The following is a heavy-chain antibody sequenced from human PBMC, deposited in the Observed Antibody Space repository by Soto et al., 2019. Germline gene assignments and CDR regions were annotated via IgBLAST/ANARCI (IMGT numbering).Heavy chain of an antibody. J-gene: IGHJ4*02. V-gene: IGHV4-59*08. CDR1: GGSISSYY. CDR3: ARRWGRTFDY. D-gene: IGHD7-27*01. Sequence: PSETLSLTCTVSGGSISSYYWSWIRQPPGKGLEWIGYIYYSGSTNYNPSLKSRVTISVDTSKNQFSLKLSSVTAADTAVYYCARRWGRTFDYWGQGTQVTVSS. CDR2: IYYSGST.